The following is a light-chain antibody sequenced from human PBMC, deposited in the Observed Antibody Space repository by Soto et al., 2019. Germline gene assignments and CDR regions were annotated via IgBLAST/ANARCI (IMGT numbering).Light chain of an antibody. Sequence: QSVLTQPASVSGSPGQSITISCTGTSSDVGGYNYVSWYQQHPGKAPKLMIYDVSNRPSGVSTRFSGSKSGNTASLTISGLQAEDEADYYCSSFTSSTIVVFGGGTQLTVL. CDR2: DVS. V-gene: IGLV2-14*01. J-gene: IGLJ2*01. CDR3: SSFTSSTIVV. CDR1: SSDVGGYNY.